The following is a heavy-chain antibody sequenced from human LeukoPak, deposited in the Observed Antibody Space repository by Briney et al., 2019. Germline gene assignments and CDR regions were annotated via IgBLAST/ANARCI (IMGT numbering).Heavy chain of an antibody. D-gene: IGHD4-17*01. CDR2: ISGDGDST. V-gene: IGHV3-43*02. Sequence: GGSLRLSCAASEFTFDAYAMPWVRQAPGKGLEWVSLISGDGDSTYYADSVKGRFTISRDNSKDSLYLQMNSLRTEDTALYYCARTAPTVTPGRFDYWGQGTLLTVSS. CDR3: ARTAPTVTPGRFDY. J-gene: IGHJ4*02. CDR1: EFTFDAYA.